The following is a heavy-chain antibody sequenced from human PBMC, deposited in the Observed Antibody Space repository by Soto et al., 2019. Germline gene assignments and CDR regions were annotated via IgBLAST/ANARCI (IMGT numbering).Heavy chain of an antibody. CDR1: GYSFTGYY. V-gene: IGHV1-2*02. CDR3: ARGDYGTGGYPFPYFDY. D-gene: IGHD2-8*02. Sequence: HERLVQSWAEVKMPGASLKVSCKASGYSFTGYYIHWVRQAPGHGLEWMGWINPYSGATNYEQNVQGRVTLTSDTAISTASMDLTSLTSDDKSVYYCARGDYGTGGYPFPYFDYLGQGTLVLVSS. J-gene: IGHJ4*02. CDR2: INPYSGAT.